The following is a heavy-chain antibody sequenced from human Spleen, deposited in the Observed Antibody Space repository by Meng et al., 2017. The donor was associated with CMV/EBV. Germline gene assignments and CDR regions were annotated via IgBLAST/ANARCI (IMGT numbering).Heavy chain of an antibody. Sequence: GGSLRLSCAASGLTVSSNYISWVRQAPGKGLEWVSSISSSSSYIYYADSVKGRFTISRDYATNSVFLQMNTLRVDDTALYYCARDQGLVFGEVIPYFDYWGQGTPVTVSS. V-gene: IGHV3-21*01. D-gene: IGHD3-10*01. CDR1: GLTVSSNY. J-gene: IGHJ4*02. CDR2: ISSSSSYI. CDR3: ARDQGLVFGEVIPYFDY.